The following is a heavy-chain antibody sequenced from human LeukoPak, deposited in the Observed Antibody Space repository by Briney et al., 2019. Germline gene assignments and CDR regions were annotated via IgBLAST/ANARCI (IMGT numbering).Heavy chain of an antibody. CDR3: ARATCSSTSCPYYYYMDV. J-gene: IGHJ6*03. D-gene: IGHD2-2*01. Sequence: GGSLRLSCAASGFTFSSYSMNWVRQAPGKGLEWVSSISSSSSYIYYADSVKGRFTISRDNAKNSLYLQMNSLRAGDTAVYYCARATCSSTSCPYYYYMDVWGKGTTVTVSS. CDR1: GFTFSSYS. V-gene: IGHV3-21*01. CDR2: ISSSSSYI.